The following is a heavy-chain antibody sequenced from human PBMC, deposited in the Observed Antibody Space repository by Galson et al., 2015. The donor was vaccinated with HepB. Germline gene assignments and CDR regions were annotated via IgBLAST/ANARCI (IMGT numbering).Heavy chain of an antibody. CDR2: ISGSGGST. Sequence: SLRLSCAASGFTFSSYAMNWVRQAPGTGLEWVSAISGSGGSTYYADSVKGRFTFSRDNSKTTLYLQMNSLRVEDTAVYYCAKSRGSYYRSFDYWGQGTLVTVSS. D-gene: IGHD1-26*01. CDR1: GFTFSSYA. CDR3: AKSRGSYYRSFDY. J-gene: IGHJ4*02. V-gene: IGHV3-23*01.